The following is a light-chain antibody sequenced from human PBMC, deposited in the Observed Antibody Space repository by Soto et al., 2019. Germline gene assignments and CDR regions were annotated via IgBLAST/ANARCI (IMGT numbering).Light chain of an antibody. J-gene: IGKJ5*01. CDR2: GAS. CDR1: QSVSTN. Sequence: EIVMTQSPATLSLSPGERATLSCRASQSVSTNVAWYQQRPGQALSLLIYGASTRASGCPARFTGSGSGTGFTLTISSLQSEDFALYYCQQYDNWPPGITFGQGTRLEIK. V-gene: IGKV3-15*01. CDR3: QQYDNWPPGIT.